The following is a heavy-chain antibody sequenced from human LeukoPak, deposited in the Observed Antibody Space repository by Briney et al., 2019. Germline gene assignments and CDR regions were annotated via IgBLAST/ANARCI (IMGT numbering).Heavy chain of an antibody. V-gene: IGHV3-72*01. Sequence: TGGSLRLSCAASGFTLSSYWMSWVRQAPGKGLEWVGRSRSKTNRYTTQYAASVKGRFTISRDDSKNSLYLQMNSLKTEDTAVYYCARGDSSGWGLDYWGLGTLVTVSS. J-gene: IGHJ4*02. D-gene: IGHD6-19*01. CDR2: SRSKTNRYTT. CDR3: ARGDSSGWGLDY. CDR1: GFTLSSYW.